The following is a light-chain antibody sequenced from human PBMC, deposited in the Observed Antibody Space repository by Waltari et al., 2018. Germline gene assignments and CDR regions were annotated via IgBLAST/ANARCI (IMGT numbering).Light chain of an antibody. Sequence: EVVLTQSSGALSLSPGERATLPCRASESVTNDYLAWYQQKPGQAPMLLSYDASIRATGIPDRFSGSGSGTDFTLTITRLEPEDFAVYHCQQYGSLPWTFGQGTMVDMK. V-gene: IGKV3-20*01. CDR2: DAS. CDR1: ESVTNDY. CDR3: QQYGSLPWT. J-gene: IGKJ1*01.